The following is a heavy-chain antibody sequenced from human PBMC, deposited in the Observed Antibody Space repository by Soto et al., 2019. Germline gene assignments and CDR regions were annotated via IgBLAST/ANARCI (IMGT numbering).Heavy chain of an antibody. V-gene: IGHV1-18*01. Sequence: QVHLVQSGAEVKKPGASVKVSCKGSGYTFTSYGITWVRQALGQGLEWMGWISAHNGNTNYAQKFQGRVTVTRDTSTSTAYMELRSLRSDDTAVYYCARGRYGDYWGQGALVTVSS. J-gene: IGHJ4*02. CDR2: ISAHNGNT. CDR1: GYTFTSYG. D-gene: IGHD1-1*01. CDR3: ARGRYGDY.